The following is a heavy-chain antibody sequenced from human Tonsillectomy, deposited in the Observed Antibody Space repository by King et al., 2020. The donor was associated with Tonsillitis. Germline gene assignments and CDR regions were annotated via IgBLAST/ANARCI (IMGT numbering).Heavy chain of an antibody. CDR2: ISGSGGST. D-gene: IGHD3-9*01. CDR3: ARQRYFDWLSPDDYYYYGMDV. J-gene: IGHJ6*02. V-gene: IGHV3-23*04. Sequence: VQLVESGGGLVQPGGSLRLSCAASGFTFSSYAMSWVRRAPGKGLEWVSAISGSGGSTFYADSVKGRFTISRDNSKNTLYLQMNSLRAEDTAVFYCARQRYFDWLSPDDYYYYGMDVWGQGTTVTVSS. CDR1: GFTFSSYA.